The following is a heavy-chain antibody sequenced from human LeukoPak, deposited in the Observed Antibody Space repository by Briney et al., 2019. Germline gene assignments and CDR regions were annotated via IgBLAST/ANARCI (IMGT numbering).Heavy chain of an antibody. CDR1: GGSISSGGYY. J-gene: IGHJ5*02. D-gene: IGHD6-13*01. CDR2: NYYSGST. V-gene: IGHV4-31*03. CDR3: ARGSIAAAGNRWFAP. Sequence: SETLSLTCTVSGGSISSGGYYWSWLRQHPGKGLEWIGYNYYSGSTYYNPSLKSRVTISVDTSKDQFSLKLSSVTAADTAVYYCARGSIAAAGNRWFAPWGQGTLVTVSS.